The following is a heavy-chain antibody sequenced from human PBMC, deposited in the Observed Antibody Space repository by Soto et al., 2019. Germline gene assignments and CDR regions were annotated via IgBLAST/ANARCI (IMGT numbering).Heavy chain of an antibody. CDR1: GYYISSGYS. J-gene: IGHJ5*02. V-gene: IGHV4-38-2*01. CDR2: IYHSGST. CDR3: ARSYIVATKGWFDH. Sequence: KPXETLPLPCSVSGYYISSGYSWGWIRQPPGKGLEWIGSIYHSGSTYYNPSLKSRVTISVDTSKNQFSLKLSSVTAADTAVYYCARSYIVATKGWFDHWGQGTLVTVSS. D-gene: IGHD5-12*01.